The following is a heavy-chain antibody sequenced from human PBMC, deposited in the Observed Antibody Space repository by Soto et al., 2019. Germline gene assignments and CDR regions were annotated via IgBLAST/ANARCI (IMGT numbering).Heavy chain of an antibody. CDR2: IIPILGIA. V-gene: IGHV1-69*08. J-gene: IGHJ5*02. Sequence: QVQLVQSGAEVKKPGSSVKVSCKASGGTFSSYTISWVRQAPGQGLEWMGRIIPILGIANYAQKFQGRVTITADKSTSTAYMELSSLRSEDTAVYYCARDHSTPIYYGSGSYGGGGWFDPWGQGTLVTVSS. D-gene: IGHD3-10*01. CDR3: ARDHSTPIYYGSGSYGGGGWFDP. CDR1: GGTFSSYT.